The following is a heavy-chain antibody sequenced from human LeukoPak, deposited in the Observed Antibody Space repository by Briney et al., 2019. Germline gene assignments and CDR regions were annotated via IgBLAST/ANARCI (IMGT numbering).Heavy chain of an antibody. J-gene: IGHJ4*02. CDR2: ISAYNGNT. V-gene: IGHV1-18*01. D-gene: IGHD6-19*01. Sequence: ASVKVSCKASGYTFTSYGISWVRQAPGQGLEWMGWISAYNGNTNYAQKLQGRVTMTTETSTSTAYMELRSLRSDDTAVYYGARDPGLGGSGLYFDYFDYWGQGTLVTVSS. CDR1: GYTFTSYG. CDR3: ARDPGLGGSGLYFDYFDY.